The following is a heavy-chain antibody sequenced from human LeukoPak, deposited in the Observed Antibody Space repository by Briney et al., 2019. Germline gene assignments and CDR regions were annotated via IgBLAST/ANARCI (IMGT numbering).Heavy chain of an antibody. CDR1: GFTFDDYA. V-gene: IGHV3-43D*03. Sequence: GGSLRLSCAASGFTFDDYAMHWVRQAPGKGLEWVSLISWDGGSTYYADSVKGRFTISRDNSKNSLYLQMNSLRAEDTALYYCAKDGFMVRGVTVRNYYYYYYMDVWGKGTTVTVSS. CDR3: AKDGFMVRGVTVRNYYYYYYMDV. D-gene: IGHD3-10*01. J-gene: IGHJ6*03. CDR2: ISWDGGST.